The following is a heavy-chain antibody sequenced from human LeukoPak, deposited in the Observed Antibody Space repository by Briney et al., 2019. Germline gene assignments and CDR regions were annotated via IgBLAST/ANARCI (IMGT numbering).Heavy chain of an antibody. CDR2: ISYDGSNK. V-gene: IGHV3-30*04. Sequence: GGSLRLSCAASGFTFSSYAMHWVRQAPGKGLEWVAVISYDGSNKYYADSVKGRFTISRDNSKNTLYLQMNSLRAEDTAVYYCARDPELLWFGELWDIDYWGQGTLVTVSS. D-gene: IGHD3-10*01. CDR3: ARDPELLWFGELWDIDY. CDR1: GFTFSSYA. J-gene: IGHJ4*02.